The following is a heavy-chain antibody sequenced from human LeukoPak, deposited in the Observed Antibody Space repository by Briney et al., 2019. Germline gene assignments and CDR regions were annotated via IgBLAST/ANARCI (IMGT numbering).Heavy chain of an antibody. CDR2: ISYDGSNK. Sequence: GGSLRLPCAASGFTFSSYGMHWVRQAPGKGLEWVAVISYDGSNKYYADSVKGRFTISIDNSKNTLYLQMNSLRAEDTAVYYCARFYGSGSYYNSDYWGQGTLVTVSS. J-gene: IGHJ4*02. D-gene: IGHD3-10*01. V-gene: IGHV3-30*03. CDR1: GFTFSSYG. CDR3: ARFYGSGSYYNSDY.